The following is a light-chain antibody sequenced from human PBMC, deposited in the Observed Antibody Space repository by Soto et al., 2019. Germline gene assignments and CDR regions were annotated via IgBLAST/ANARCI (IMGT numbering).Light chain of an antibody. CDR3: QQPYNTPRSLT. CDR2: GAS. V-gene: IGKV1-39*01. CDR1: QTISIY. J-gene: IGKJ4*01. Sequence: DIQMTQSPSSLSASVGDRVTITCRASQTISIYLNWYQQKPGKAPVLLIYGASTLQSGVPSRFSGSGSGTDFSLTISSLQPEDFATYYCQQPYNTPRSLTFGGGTKVEIK.